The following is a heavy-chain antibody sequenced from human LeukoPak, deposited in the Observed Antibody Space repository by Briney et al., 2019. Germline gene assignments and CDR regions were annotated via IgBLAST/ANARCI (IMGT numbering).Heavy chain of an antibody. Sequence: PSETLSLTCTVSGGSISSYYWSWIRQPPGKGLEWIGYIYYSGSINYNPSLKSRVTISVDTSKNQFSLKLSSVTAADTAVYYCARVTTVAGTQLFDYWGQGTLVTVSS. CDR3: ARVTTVAGTQLFDY. CDR1: GGSISSYY. CDR2: IYYSGSI. J-gene: IGHJ4*02. V-gene: IGHV4-59*01. D-gene: IGHD6-19*01.